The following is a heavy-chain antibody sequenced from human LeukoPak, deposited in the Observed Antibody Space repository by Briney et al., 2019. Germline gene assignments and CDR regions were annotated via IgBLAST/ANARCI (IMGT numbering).Heavy chain of an antibody. Sequence: SETLSLTCTVSGGPISSGDYYWSWIRQPPGTGLEWIGYIYYSGSTYYNPSLKSRVTISVDTSKNQFSLKLSSVTAADTAVYYCARGGYYDSSGLYYWGQGTLVTVSS. V-gene: IGHV4-30-4*01. J-gene: IGHJ4*02. D-gene: IGHD3-22*01. CDR2: IYYSGST. CDR1: GGPISSGDYY. CDR3: ARGGYYDSSGLYY.